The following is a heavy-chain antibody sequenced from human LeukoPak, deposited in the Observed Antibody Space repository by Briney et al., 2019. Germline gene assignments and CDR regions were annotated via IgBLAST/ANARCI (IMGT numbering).Heavy chain of an antibody. V-gene: IGHV1-18*01. Sequence: ASVKVSCKASGYTFSSYGISWVRQAPGQGLEWMGWISGYNGNTNYAQKLQGRVTMTTDTSTTTAYMELRSLRSDDTAVYYCARDPGLWFGELLYSADYWGQGTLVTVSS. D-gene: IGHD3-10*01. CDR3: ARDPGLWFGELLYSADY. CDR2: ISGYNGNT. CDR1: GYTFSSYG. J-gene: IGHJ4*02.